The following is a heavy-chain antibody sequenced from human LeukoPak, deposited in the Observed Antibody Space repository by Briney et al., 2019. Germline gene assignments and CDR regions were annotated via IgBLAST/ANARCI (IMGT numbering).Heavy chain of an antibody. Sequence: PSETLSLTCTVSGDSITGYSWNWIRQPPGEALEWIGYIYYTGSTKYNPSLKSRVTISLDTSKNQFSLKLTSMTAADTAVYYCARVEMATYSWFDPWGQGTLVTVSS. D-gene: IGHD5-24*01. CDR2: IYYTGST. CDR1: GDSITGYS. J-gene: IGHJ5*02. V-gene: IGHV4-59*01. CDR3: ARVEMATYSWFDP.